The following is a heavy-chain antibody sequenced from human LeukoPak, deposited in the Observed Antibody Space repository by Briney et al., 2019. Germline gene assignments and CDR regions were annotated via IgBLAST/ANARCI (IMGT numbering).Heavy chain of an antibody. CDR3: ARVQRGGDDGGGEYYFDY. V-gene: IGHV4-34*01. CDR1: GGSFSGYY. Sequence: SETLSLTCAVYGGSFSGYYWSWIRQPPGKGLEWIGEINHSGSTNYNPSLKSRVTISVDTSKNQFSLKLSSVTAADTAVYYCARVQRGGDDGGGEYYFDYWGQGTLVTVSS. CDR2: INHSGST. D-gene: IGHD2-21*02. J-gene: IGHJ4*02.